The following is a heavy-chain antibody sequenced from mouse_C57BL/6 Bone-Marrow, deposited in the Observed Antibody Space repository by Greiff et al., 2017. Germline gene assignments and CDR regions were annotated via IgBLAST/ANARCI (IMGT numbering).Heavy chain of an antibody. V-gene: IGHV1-62-2*01. D-gene: IGHD2-4*01. CDR2: FYPGSGSI. Sequence: QVQLKESGAELVKPVASVKLSCKASGYIFTEYTIHWVKQRSGQGLEWIGWFYPGSGSIKYNERFKDKATLTADKSSNTVYMELSRLTSEDSAVYFCARHERYYDYEGYFDYWGQGTTLTVSS. CDR3: ARHERYYDYEGYFDY. J-gene: IGHJ2*01. CDR1: GYIFTEYT.